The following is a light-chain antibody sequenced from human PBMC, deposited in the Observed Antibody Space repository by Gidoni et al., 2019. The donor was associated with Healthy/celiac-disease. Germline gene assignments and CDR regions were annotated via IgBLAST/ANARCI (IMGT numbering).Light chain of an antibody. CDR1: SSDVGRYNL. CDR3: CSYAGSSTLDVV. V-gene: IGLV2-23*01. J-gene: IGLJ2*01. CDR2: EGS. Sequence: QSALTQPASVSGSPGQSITISCTGTSSDVGRYNLVSWYQQHPGKAPKLKIYEGSKRPSGVSNRFSGSKSGNTASLTISGLQAEDEADYYCCSYAGSSTLDVVFGGGTKLTVL.